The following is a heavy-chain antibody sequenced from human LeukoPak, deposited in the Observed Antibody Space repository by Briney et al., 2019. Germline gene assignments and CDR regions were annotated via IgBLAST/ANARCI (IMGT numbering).Heavy chain of an antibody. CDR1: GGSISSYY. CDR2: IYYSGST. Sequence: SETLSLTCTVSGGSISSYYRSWIRQPPGKGLEWIGYIYYSGSTNYNPSLKSRVTISVDTSKNQFFLKLSSVTAADTAVYYCARQSCSGGSCYPDYWGQGTLVTVSS. CDR3: ARQSCSGGSCYPDY. J-gene: IGHJ4*02. D-gene: IGHD2-15*01. V-gene: IGHV4-59*08.